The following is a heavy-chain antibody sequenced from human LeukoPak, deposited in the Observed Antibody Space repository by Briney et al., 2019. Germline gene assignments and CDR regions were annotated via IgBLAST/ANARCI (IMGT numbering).Heavy chain of an antibody. V-gene: IGHV1-69*05. CDR2: IFPILGTA. Sequence: ASVKVSCKASGGTFSSYAISWVRQAPGQGLEWMGGIFPILGTANYAQKFQGRVTITTDESTSTAYMELSSLRSEDTAVYYCASTTYYYDSSGYYFDYWCQGTLVTVSS. CDR1: GGTFSSYA. D-gene: IGHD3-22*01. J-gene: IGHJ4*02. CDR3: ASTTYYYDSSGYYFDY.